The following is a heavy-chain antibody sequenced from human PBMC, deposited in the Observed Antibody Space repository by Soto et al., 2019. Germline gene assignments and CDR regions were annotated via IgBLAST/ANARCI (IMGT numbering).Heavy chain of an antibody. CDR1: GGSISSGDYY. Sequence: SETLSLTCTVSGGSISSGDYYWSWIRQPPGKGLEWIGYIYYSGSTYYNPSLKSRVTISVDTSKNQFSLKLSSVTAADTAVYYCARDLLRYRYDPGGWFHPWGKGTLVTVS. J-gene: IGHJ5*02. V-gene: IGHV4-30-4*01. CDR3: ARDLLRYRYDPGGWFHP. D-gene: IGHD5-18*01. CDR2: IYYSGST.